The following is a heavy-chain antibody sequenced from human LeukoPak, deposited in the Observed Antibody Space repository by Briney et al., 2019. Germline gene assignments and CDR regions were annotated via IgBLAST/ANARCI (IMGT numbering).Heavy chain of an antibody. CDR1: GYTFTSYY. CDR3: ARDLGYCTNGVCHTRFDY. CDR2: INPSGGST. Sequence: GASVKVSCKASGYTFTSYYMHWVRQAPGQGLEWMGIINPSGGSTSYAQKFQGRVTMTRDTSTSTVYVELSSLRAEDTAVYYCARDLGYCTNGVCHTRFDYWGQGTLVAVSS. J-gene: IGHJ4*02. D-gene: IGHD2-8*01. V-gene: IGHV1-46*01.